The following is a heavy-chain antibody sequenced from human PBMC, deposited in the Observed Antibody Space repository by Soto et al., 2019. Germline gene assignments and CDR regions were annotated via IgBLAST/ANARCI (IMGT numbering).Heavy chain of an antibody. CDR2: IYYSGST. Sequence: SETLSLTCTVSGGSFSSGGYYWSWIRQHPGKGLEWIGYIYYSGSTYYNPSLKSRVTISVDTSKNQFSLKLSSVTAADTAVYYCARRRKAAGTPSDIAVAGIDYWGQGTLVTVSS. CDR3: ARRRKAAGTPSDIAVAGIDY. CDR1: GGSFSSGGYY. D-gene: IGHD6-19*01. V-gene: IGHV4-31*03. J-gene: IGHJ4*02.